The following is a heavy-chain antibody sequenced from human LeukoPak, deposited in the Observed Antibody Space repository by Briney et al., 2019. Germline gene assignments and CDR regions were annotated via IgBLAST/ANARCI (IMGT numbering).Heavy chain of an antibody. J-gene: IGHJ4*02. D-gene: IGHD2-15*01. Sequence: SVKVSCKASGGTFSSYAISWVRQAPGQGLEWMGGIIPIFGTANYAQKFQGRVTITADESTSTAYMELSSLRSEDTAVYYCARYYCSGGSCSYYFDYWGQGTLVTVSS. V-gene: IGHV1-69*13. CDR1: GGTFSSYA. CDR2: IIPIFGTA. CDR3: ARYYCSGGSCSYYFDY.